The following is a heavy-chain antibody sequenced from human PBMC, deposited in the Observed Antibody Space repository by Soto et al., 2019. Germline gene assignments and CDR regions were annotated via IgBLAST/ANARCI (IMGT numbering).Heavy chain of an antibody. D-gene: IGHD2-2*01. CDR2: INPNSGGT. CDR1: GYTFTGYY. Sequence: ASVKVSCKASGYTFTGYYMHWVRQAPGQGLEWMGWINPNSGGTNYAQKFQGWVTMTRDTSISTAYMELSRLRSDDTTVYYCARSASRGDIVVVPAAMTDGYYGMDVWGRGTTVTVSS. V-gene: IGHV1-2*04. J-gene: IGHJ6*02. CDR3: ARSASRGDIVVVPAAMTDGYYGMDV.